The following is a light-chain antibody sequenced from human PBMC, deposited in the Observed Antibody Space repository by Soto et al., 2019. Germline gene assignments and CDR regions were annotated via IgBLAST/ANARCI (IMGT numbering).Light chain of an antibody. Sequence: EIVMTQSPATLSVSPGERATLSCRASQSVGANLAWYQQRPGQAPILLIYGASSRAGGVPPRFSGSGSGTEFTLTIGGLQSEDFADYYCQQYDNWPPWTFGQGTKVEIK. CDR3: QQYDNWPPWT. V-gene: IGKV3-15*01. CDR2: GAS. J-gene: IGKJ1*01. CDR1: QSVGAN.